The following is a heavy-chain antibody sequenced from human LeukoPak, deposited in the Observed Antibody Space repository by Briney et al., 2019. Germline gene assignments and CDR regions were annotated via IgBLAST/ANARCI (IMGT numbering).Heavy chain of an antibody. CDR3: ARTGYCSGGSCYGFDY. Sequence: GGSLRLSCAASGFTFSSYSMNWVRQAPGKGLEWVSSISSSSSYIYYADSVKGRFTISRDNAKNTLYLQMNSLRAEDTAVYYCARTGYCSGGSCYGFDYWGQGTLVTVSS. V-gene: IGHV3-21*01. CDR1: GFTFSSYS. D-gene: IGHD2-15*01. CDR2: ISSSSSYI. J-gene: IGHJ4*02.